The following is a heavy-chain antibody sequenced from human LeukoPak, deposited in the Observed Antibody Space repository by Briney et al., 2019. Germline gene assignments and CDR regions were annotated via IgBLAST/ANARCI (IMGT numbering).Heavy chain of an antibody. Sequence: GGSLRLSCTASGFTFSSYSMNWVRQAPGKGLEWVSSISSTGSYIYYTDSVKGRFTVSRDNAKNSLYLQMNSLRGEDTAVYYCAREPVTGSVYWGQGTLVTVSS. J-gene: IGHJ4*02. CDR1: GFTFSSYS. D-gene: IGHD4-17*01. CDR2: ISSTGSYI. CDR3: AREPVTGSVY. V-gene: IGHV3-21*01.